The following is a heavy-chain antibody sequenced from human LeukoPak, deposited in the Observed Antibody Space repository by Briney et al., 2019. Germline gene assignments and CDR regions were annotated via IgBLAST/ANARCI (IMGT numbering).Heavy chain of an antibody. CDR1: GGSSA. Sequence: SVKVSCKASGGSSAISWVRQAPGQGLEWMGRIIPIIGIPNYAQKFQGRVTITADKSTSTVYMDLSSLRYEDTAVYYCARWTSSGSYSGFDHWGQGTLVTVSS. J-gene: IGHJ4*02. V-gene: IGHV1-69*04. CDR3: ARWTSSGSYSGFDH. D-gene: IGHD1-26*01. CDR2: IIPIIGIP.